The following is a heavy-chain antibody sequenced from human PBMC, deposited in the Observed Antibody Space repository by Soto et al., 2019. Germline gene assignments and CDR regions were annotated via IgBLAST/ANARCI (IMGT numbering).Heavy chain of an antibody. J-gene: IGHJ4*02. D-gene: IGHD5-18*01. CDR3: AGRDGYSHFDY. CDR2: ILPISATP. V-gene: IGHV1-69*13. CDR1: GGTFSNSA. Sequence: ASVKVSCKASGGTFSNSAIIWVRQAPGQGLEWMGGILPISATPIYAQKFQGRLTISADEFSSTAYMELNILRSEDTAVYYCAGRDGYSHFDYWGQGTLVTVSS.